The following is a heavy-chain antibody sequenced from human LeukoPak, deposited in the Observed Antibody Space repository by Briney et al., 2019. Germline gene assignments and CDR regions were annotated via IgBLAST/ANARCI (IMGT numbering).Heavy chain of an antibody. Sequence: SETLSLTCTVSGGSISSYYWSWIRQPAGKGLEWIGRIYTSGSTNYNPSLKSRVTISVDTSKNQFSLKLSSVTAADTAVYYCARVYYDSSGYYWRNFDYWGQGTLVTVSS. CDR1: GGSISSYY. J-gene: IGHJ4*02. V-gene: IGHV4-4*07. CDR3: ARVYYDSSGYYWRNFDY. CDR2: IYTSGST. D-gene: IGHD3-22*01.